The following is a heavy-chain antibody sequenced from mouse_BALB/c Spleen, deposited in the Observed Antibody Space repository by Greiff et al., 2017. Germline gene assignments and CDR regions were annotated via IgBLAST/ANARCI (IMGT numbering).Heavy chain of an antibody. J-gene: IGHJ1*01. CDR1: GYTFTNYW. V-gene: IGHV1-63*02. D-gene: IGHD1-1*02. Sequence: QVQLQQSGAELVRPGTSVKISCKASGYTFTNYWLGWVKQRPGHGLEWIGDIYPGGGYTNYNEKFKGKATLTADTSSSTAYMQLSSLTSEDSAVYFCALREGGETDFDVWGAGTTVTVSS. CDR3: ALREGGETDFDV. CDR2: IYPGGGYT.